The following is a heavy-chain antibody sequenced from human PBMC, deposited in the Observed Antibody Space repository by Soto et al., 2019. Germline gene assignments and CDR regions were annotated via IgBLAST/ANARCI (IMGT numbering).Heavy chain of an antibody. J-gene: IGHJ4*02. D-gene: IGHD3-10*01. CDR3: ARLVYDTRLNYMYFDF. Sequence: LSLTCAVSGVSISSGNWWTWVRQSPQRGLEYIGEIFHDGTANYYPSFERRVAISVDTCKNQFSLKLTSVTAADTAIYFCARLVYDTRLNYMYFDFWGQGTLVTVSS. CDR1: GVSISSGNW. CDR2: IFHDGTA. V-gene: IGHV4-4*01.